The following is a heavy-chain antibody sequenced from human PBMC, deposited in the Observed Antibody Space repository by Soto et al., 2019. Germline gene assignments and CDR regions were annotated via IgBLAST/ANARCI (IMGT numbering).Heavy chain of an antibody. Sequence: GASVKVSCKASGYTFTSYGISWVRQAPGQGLEWMGWIGAYNGNTNYAQKLQGRVTMTTDTSTSTAYMELRSLRSDDTAVYYCARERGPYYDILTGPYYYYYGMDVWGQGTTVTVSS. CDR1: GYTFTSYG. D-gene: IGHD3-9*01. J-gene: IGHJ6*02. V-gene: IGHV1-18*04. CDR2: IGAYNGNT. CDR3: ARERGPYYDILTGPYYYYYGMDV.